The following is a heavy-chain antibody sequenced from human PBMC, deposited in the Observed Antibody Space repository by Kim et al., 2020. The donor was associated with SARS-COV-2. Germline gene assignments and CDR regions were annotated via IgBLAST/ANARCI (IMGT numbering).Heavy chain of an antibody. CDR1: GFTFSSYA. Sequence: GGSLRLSCAASGFTFSSYAMHWVRQAPGKGLEWVAVISYDGSNKYYADSVKGRFTISRDNSKNTLYLQMNSLRAEDTAVYYCARGPSTTVTTLYLGAFYIWGQGTMVTVSS. V-gene: IGHV3-30*04. CDR2: ISYDGSNK. D-gene: IGHD4-17*01. CDR3: ARGPSTTVTTLYLGAFYI. J-gene: IGHJ3*02.